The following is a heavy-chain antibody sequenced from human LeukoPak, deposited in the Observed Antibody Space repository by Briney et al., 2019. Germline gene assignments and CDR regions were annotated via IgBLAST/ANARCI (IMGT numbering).Heavy chain of an antibody. D-gene: IGHD3-10*01. CDR2: IKQDGSEK. Sequence: PGGSLRLSCAASGFTFSSYWMNWVRQAPGKGLEWVANIKQDGSEKYYVDSVKGRFTISRDKAKKSLYLQMNTLRAEDTAVYYCARELMVRGIIRKNFDSWGQGTLVTVSS. CDR1: GFTFSSYW. CDR3: ARELMVRGIIRKNFDS. J-gene: IGHJ4*02. V-gene: IGHV3-7*01.